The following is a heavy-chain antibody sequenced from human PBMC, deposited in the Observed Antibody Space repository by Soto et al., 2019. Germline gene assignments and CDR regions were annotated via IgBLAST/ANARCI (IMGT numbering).Heavy chain of an antibody. CDR2: IIPIFGTA. D-gene: IGHD3-16*01. Sequence: GASVKVSCKASGGTFSSYAISWVRQAPGQGLEWMGGIIPIFGTANYAQKFQGRVTITADESTSTAYMELSSLRSEDTAVYYCARVKLDQLWPDVYYYYGMDVWGQGTTVTVSS. CDR1: GGTFSSYA. V-gene: IGHV1-69*13. CDR3: ARVKLDQLWPDVYYYYGMDV. J-gene: IGHJ6*02.